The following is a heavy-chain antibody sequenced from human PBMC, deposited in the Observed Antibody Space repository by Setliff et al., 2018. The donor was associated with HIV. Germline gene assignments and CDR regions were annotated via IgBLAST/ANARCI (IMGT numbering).Heavy chain of an antibody. CDR3: ATYSAGEGGRGY. V-gene: IGHV4-4*09. CDR1: GASISSYY. Sequence: SETLSLTCSVSGASISSYYWSWIRQPPGKGLEWIGYISPTGNTNYNPSLESRVTISQGTSKNQFSLRLSSVTAADTAVYYCATYSAGEGGRGYWGQGRLVTVSS. CDR2: ISPTGNT. D-gene: IGHD1-26*01. J-gene: IGHJ4*02.